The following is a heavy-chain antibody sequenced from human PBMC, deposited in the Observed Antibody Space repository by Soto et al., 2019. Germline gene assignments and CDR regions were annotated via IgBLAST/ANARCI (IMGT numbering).Heavy chain of an antibody. V-gene: IGHV1-69*02. D-gene: IGHD3-10*01. CDR3: GTEKWGGGRVGVYS. J-gene: IGHJ4*02. Sequence: QVPLVQSGPELKKPGSSVKVSCEASGDTSTIYTITWVRQAPGQGLAWMGRIVPMLGITNYARTFEGRVTIRADMSTGTAYMEPRSLRFDDTAGYYCGTEKWGGGRVGVYSWGQGTQVTVSP. CDR1: GDTSTIYT. CDR2: IVPMLGIT.